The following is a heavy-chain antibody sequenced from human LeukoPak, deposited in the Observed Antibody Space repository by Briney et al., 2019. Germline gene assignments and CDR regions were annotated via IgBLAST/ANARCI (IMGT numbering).Heavy chain of an antibody. CDR3: TRDRGAYNLYDY. CDR1: GFTFGDYA. J-gene: IGHJ4*02. Sequence: GRSLRLSCTASGFTFGDYAMSWIRQAPGKRLEWVGFIRSKAYGETADYAASVKGRFTISRDDSKAIAYLQMNSLKTEDTAVYHCTRDRGAYNLYDYWGQGTLVTVSS. D-gene: IGHD1-1*01. V-gene: IGHV3-49*03. CDR2: IRSKAYGETA.